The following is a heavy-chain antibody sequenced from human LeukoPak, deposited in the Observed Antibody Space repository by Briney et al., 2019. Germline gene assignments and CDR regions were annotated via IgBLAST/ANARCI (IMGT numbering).Heavy chain of an antibody. Sequence: SETLSLTCAVYGGSFSGYYWSWIRQPPGKGLEWIGEINHSGSTNYNPSLKSRVTISVDTSKNQFSLKLSSVTAADTAVYYCARGGTRRYYDILTGYYKGDYWGQGTLVTVSS. CDR3: ARGGTRRYYDILTGYYKGDY. D-gene: IGHD3-9*01. V-gene: IGHV4-34*01. CDR1: GGSFSGYY. CDR2: INHSGST. J-gene: IGHJ4*02.